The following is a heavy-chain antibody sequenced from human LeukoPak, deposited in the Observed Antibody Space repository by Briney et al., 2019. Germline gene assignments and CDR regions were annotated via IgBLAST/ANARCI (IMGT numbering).Heavy chain of an antibody. V-gene: IGHV3-20*04. CDR3: AKVTYGSGTYGAFDY. CDR1: GFTFDDYG. CDR2: IIWSGAST. Sequence: PGGSLRLSCAASGFTFDDYGMSWVRQAPGKGLEWVSGIIWSGASTGYADSVKGRFTISRDNSKNTLYLQMNSLRAEDTAVYYCAKVTYGSGTYGAFDYWGQGTLVTVSS. D-gene: IGHD3-10*01. J-gene: IGHJ4*02.